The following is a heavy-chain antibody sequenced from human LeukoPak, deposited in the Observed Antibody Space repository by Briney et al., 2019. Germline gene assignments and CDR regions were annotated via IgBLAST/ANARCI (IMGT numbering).Heavy chain of an antibody. CDR3: ARRLPSGWYPNRFDP. J-gene: IGHJ5*02. D-gene: IGHD6-19*01. V-gene: IGHV4-39*01. CDR1: GGSISSSSYY. Sequence: SETLSLTCTVSGGSISSSSYYWGWIRQPPGKGLEWIGSIYYSGSTYYTPSLKSRVTISVDTSKNQFSLKLSSVTAADTAVYYCARRLPSGWYPNRFDPWGQGTLVTVSS. CDR2: IYYSGST.